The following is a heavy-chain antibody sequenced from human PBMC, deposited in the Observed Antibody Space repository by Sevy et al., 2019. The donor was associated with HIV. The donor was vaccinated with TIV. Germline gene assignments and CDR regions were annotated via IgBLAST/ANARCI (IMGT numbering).Heavy chain of an antibody. J-gene: IGHJ4*02. V-gene: IGHV3-21*01. Sequence: GGSLRLSCAASGFTFSSYSMNWVRQAPGKGLEWVSSISSSSIYIYYAASVKGRFTISRDNAKNSLYLQMNSLRAEDTAVYYCARDPGFYCSGGSCYPRYYFDYWGQGTLVTVSS. CDR3: ARDPGFYCSGGSCYPRYYFDY. D-gene: IGHD2-15*01. CDR2: ISSSSIYI. CDR1: GFTFSSYS.